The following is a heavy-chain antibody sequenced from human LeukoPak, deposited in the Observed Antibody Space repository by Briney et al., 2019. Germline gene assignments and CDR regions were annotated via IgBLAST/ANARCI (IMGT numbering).Heavy chain of an antibody. Sequence: ASVKVSCKASGYTFTSYAMHWVRQAPGQRLEWMGWINAGNGNTKYSQKFQGRVTITRDTSASTAYMELSSLRSEDTAVYYCARDGAASGKYYFDYWGQGTLVTVSS. J-gene: IGHJ4*02. D-gene: IGHD1-26*01. V-gene: IGHV1-3*01. CDR3: ARDGAASGKYYFDY. CDR1: GYTFTSYA. CDR2: INAGNGNT.